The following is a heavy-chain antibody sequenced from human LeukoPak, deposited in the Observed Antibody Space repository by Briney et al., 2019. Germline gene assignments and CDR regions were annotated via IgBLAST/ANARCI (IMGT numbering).Heavy chain of an antibody. CDR2: INHSGST. CDR1: GGSFSGYY. J-gene: IGHJ4*02. D-gene: IGHD2-8*02. Sequence: SETLSLTCAVYGGSFSGYYWSWIRQPPGKGLEWIGEINHSGSTNYNPSLKSRVTISVGTSKNQFSLKLSSVTAADTAVYYCARFWSGADYLDYWGQGTLVTVSS. CDR3: ARFWSGADYLDY. V-gene: IGHV4-34*01.